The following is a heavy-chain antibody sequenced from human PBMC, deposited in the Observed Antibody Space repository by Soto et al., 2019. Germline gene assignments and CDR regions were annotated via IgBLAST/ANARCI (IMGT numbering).Heavy chain of an antibody. CDR3: ARDPRRPDPGGSGSRSYNWFDP. Sequence: SVKVSCKASGGTFSSYAISWVRQAPGQGLEWMGGIIPIFGTANYAQKFQGRVTITADESTSTAYMELSSLRSEDTAVYYCARDPRRPDPGGSGSRSYNWFDPWGQGTLVTVSS. V-gene: IGHV1-69*13. CDR1: GGTFSSYA. J-gene: IGHJ5*02. CDR2: IIPIFGTA. D-gene: IGHD3-10*01.